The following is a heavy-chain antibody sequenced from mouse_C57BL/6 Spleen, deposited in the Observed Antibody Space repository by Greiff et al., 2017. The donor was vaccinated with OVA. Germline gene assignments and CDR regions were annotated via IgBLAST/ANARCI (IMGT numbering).Heavy chain of an antibody. CDR1: GFTFSDYG. D-gene: IGHD2-2*01. V-gene: IGHV5-17*01. CDR2: ISSGSSTI. CDR3: ARRVTTPYYAMDY. J-gene: IGHJ4*01. Sequence: EVQGVESGGGLVKPGGSLKLSCAASGFTFSDYGMHWVRQAPEKGLEWVAYISSGSSTIDYADTVKGRFTISRDNAKNTLFLQMTSLRSEDTAMYYCARRVTTPYYAMDYWGQGTSVTVSS.